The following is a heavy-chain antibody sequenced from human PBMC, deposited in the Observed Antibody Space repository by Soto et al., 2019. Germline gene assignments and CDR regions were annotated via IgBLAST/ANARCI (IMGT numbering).Heavy chain of an antibody. Sequence: QVQLVESGGGVVQPGRSLRLSCAASGFTFSSYGMHWVRQAPGKGLEWVAVIWYDGSNKYYADSVKGRFTISRDNSKNTLYLQMNSLRAEDTAVYYCARSADIAVASYWGQGTLVTVSS. CDR3: ARSADIAVASY. V-gene: IGHV3-33*01. J-gene: IGHJ4*02. CDR1: GFTFSSYG. D-gene: IGHD6-19*01. CDR2: IWYDGSNK.